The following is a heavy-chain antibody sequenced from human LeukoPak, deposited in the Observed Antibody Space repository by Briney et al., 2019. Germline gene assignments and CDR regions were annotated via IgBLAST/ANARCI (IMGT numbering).Heavy chain of an antibody. CDR2: IKQDGSEK. CDR1: GFTFSSCW. J-gene: IGHJ4*02. CDR3: AKDRYYDILNEFDY. D-gene: IGHD3-9*01. Sequence: PGGSLRLSCAASGFTFSSCWMSWVRQAPGKGLEWVANIKQDGSEKYYADSVKGRFTISRDNAKNSLYLQMNSLRAEDTALYYCAKDRYYDILNEFDYWGQGTLVTVSS. V-gene: IGHV3-7*03.